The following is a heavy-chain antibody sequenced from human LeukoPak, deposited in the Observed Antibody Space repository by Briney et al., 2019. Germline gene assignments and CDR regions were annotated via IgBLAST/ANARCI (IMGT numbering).Heavy chain of an antibody. J-gene: IGHJ4*02. CDR1: GFTFSIYS. D-gene: IGHD3-22*01. CDR2: ISSSSSYI. V-gene: IGHV3-21*04. Sequence: GGSLRLSCAASGFTFSIYSMNWVRQAPGKGLEWVSSISSSSSYIYYADSVKGRFTISRDNAKNSLYLQMNSLRAEDTAVYYCAKVGYYDSSGLVGYFDYWGQGTLVTVSS. CDR3: AKVGYYDSSGLVGYFDY.